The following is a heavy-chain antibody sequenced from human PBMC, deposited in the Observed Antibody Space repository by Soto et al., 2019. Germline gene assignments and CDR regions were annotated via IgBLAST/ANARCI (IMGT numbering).Heavy chain of an antibody. Sequence: QVELVESGGGVVQPGRSLRLSCAASGFTFSSYGMHWVRQAPGKGLEWVAVIWYDGSNKYYADSVKGRFTISRDNSKNTLYLQMNSLRAEDTAVYYCARDLERLVGPPKHWGQGTLVTVSS. V-gene: IGHV3-33*01. CDR3: ARDLERLVGPPKH. J-gene: IGHJ1*01. D-gene: IGHD1-1*01. CDR1: GFTFSSYG. CDR2: IWYDGSNK.